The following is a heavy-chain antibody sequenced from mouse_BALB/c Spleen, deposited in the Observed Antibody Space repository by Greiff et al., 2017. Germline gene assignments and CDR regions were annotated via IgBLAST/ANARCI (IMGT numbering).Heavy chain of an antibody. J-gene: IGHJ2*01. CDR2: ISYSGST. Sequence: EVMLVESGPGLVKPSQSLSLTCTVTGYSITSDYAWNWIRQFPGNKLEWMGYISYSGSTSYNPSLKSRISITRDTSKNQFFLQLNSVTTEDTATYYCARRAYYRYDVDDYWGQGTTLTVSS. CDR3: ARRAYYRYDVDDY. V-gene: IGHV3-2*02. D-gene: IGHD2-14*01. CDR1: GYSITSDYA.